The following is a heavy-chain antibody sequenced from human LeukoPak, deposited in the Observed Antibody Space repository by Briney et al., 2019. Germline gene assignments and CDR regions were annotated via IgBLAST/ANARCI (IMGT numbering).Heavy chain of an antibody. CDR2: INPNSGGT. D-gene: IGHD6-13*01. CDR3: ARGKQLAQYNWFDP. Sequence: GASVKVSCKASGYTFTGYYMHWVRQAPGQGLEWMGWINPNSGGTNYAQKFQGRVTMTRNTSISTAYMELSSLRSEDTAVYYCARGKQLAQYNWFDPWGQGTLVTVSS. J-gene: IGHJ5*02. CDR1: GYTFTGYY. V-gene: IGHV1-2*02.